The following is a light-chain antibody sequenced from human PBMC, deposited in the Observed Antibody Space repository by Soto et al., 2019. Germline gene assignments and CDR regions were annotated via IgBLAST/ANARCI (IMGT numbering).Light chain of an antibody. J-gene: IGKJ4*01. V-gene: IGKV3-11*01. CDR1: QSVSSY. Sequence: EIVLTQSPATLSLSPGERDTLSCRASQSVSSYLAWYQQKPGQAPRLLIYDASNRATGIPARFIGSGSGTYFTHTIISLEPEDFAVYYCQQRSNLPPRELTFGGGTKVEIK. CDR3: QQRSNLPPRELT. CDR2: DAS.